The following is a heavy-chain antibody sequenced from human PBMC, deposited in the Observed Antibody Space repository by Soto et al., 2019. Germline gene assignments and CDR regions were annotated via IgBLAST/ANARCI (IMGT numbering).Heavy chain of an antibody. D-gene: IGHD3-10*01. Sequence: ASVKVSCKASGYTFSIYGINWVRQAPGRGLEWMGWTRPNNANTKYAQNLQGRVTMTTDTSTSTAYMELRSLRPDDTAVYYCVRDLDGSGSYYTDYWGQGXLVTVHS. V-gene: IGHV1-18*01. CDR3: VRDLDGSGSYYTDY. CDR1: GYTFSIYG. CDR2: TRPNNANT. J-gene: IGHJ4*02.